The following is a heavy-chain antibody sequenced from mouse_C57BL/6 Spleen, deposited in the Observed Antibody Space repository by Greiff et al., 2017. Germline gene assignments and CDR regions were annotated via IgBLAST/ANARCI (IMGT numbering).Heavy chain of an antibody. CDR2: IDPSDSYT. CDR3: AVVAPYAMDY. J-gene: IGHJ4*01. D-gene: IGHD1-1*01. CDR1: GYTFTSYW. Sequence: QVQLQQPGAELVMPGASVKLSCKASGYTFTSYWMHWVKQRPGQGLEWIGEIDPSDSYTNYNQKFKGKSTLTVEKSSSTAYMQLSSLTSEDSAVYYCAVVAPYAMDYWGQGTSVTVSS. V-gene: IGHV1-69*01.